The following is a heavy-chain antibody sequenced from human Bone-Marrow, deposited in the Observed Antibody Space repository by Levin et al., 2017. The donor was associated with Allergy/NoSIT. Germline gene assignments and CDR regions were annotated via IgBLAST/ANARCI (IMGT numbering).Heavy chain of an antibody. CDR1: GFTFSSYW. J-gene: IGHJ4*02. CDR3: ARGGPVLRFLEWLPDY. V-gene: IGHV3-7*01. D-gene: IGHD3-3*01. Sequence: PGESLKISCAASGFTFSSYWMSWVRQAPGKGLEWVANIKQDGSEKYYVDSVKGRFTISRDNAKNSLYLQMNSLRAEGTAVYYCARGGPVLRFLEWLPDYWGQGTLVTVSS. CDR2: IKQDGSEK.